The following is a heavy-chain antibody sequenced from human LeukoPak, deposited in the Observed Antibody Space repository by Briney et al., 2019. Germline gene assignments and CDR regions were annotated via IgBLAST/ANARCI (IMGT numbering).Heavy chain of an antibody. CDR3: AREGIAAAGTLDNYYYYGMDV. D-gene: IGHD6-13*01. CDR2: ISSTSHYI. V-gene: IGHV3-21*01. CDR1: GFTFSAYS. Sequence: GGSLRLSCAASGFTFSAYSMNWVRQAPGEGLEWISSISSTSHYIYYADSVTGRFTISRDNAKNSLYLQMNSLRAEDTAVYYCAREGIAAAGTLDNYYYYGMDVWGQGTTVTVSS. J-gene: IGHJ6*02.